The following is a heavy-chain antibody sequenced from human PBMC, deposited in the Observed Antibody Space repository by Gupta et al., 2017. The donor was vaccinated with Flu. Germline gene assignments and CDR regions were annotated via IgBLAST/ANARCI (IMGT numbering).Heavy chain of an antibody. D-gene: IGHD2-21*01. CDR2: MNPNRRDT. J-gene: IGHJ4*02. Sequence: RQAPGQGLEWMGWMNPNRRDTGYAQKFRDRVTMTRDASISTAYMELSSLTSDDTAVYYCVRGHRMGSVRYFTHWGPGTLVTVSS. CDR3: VRGHRMGSVRYFTH. V-gene: IGHV1-8*01.